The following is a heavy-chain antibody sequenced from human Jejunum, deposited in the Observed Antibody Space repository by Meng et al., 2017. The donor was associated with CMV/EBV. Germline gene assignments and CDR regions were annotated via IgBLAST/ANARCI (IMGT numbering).Heavy chain of an antibody. J-gene: IGHJ4*02. CDR3: ARDKCGGDCQLGLLDS. CDR1: GYPFSDHY. CDR2: INPSSGDT. V-gene: IGHV1-2*02. D-gene: IGHD2-21*01. Sequence: SGYPFSDHYMYWVRQVPGQGLEWMGWINPSSGDTNYAQKFQDRVTMTRDMSINTAYMELSRLRSDDTAVYYCARDKCGGDCQLGLLDSWGQGTLVTVSS.